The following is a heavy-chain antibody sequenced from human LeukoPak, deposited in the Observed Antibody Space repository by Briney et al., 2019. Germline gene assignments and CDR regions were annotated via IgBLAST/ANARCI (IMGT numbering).Heavy chain of an antibody. CDR2: ISGSSNYI. CDR3: AREKFDY. Sequence: GGSLRLSCAASGFTFSSYSMNWVRQAPGKGLEWVSSISGSSNYIYYADSLKGRFTISRDNAKNSLYLQMNSLRAEDTAVYYCAREKFDYWGQGTLVTVSS. CDR1: GFTFSSYS. V-gene: IGHV3-21*01. J-gene: IGHJ4*02.